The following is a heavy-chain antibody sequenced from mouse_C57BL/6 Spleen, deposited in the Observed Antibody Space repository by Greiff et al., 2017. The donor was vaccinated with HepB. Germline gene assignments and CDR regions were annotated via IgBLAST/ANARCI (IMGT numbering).Heavy chain of an antibody. CDR3: RVYGIGSNYLDY. Sequence: VQLQQSGAELAKPGASVKLSCKASGYTFTSYWMHWVKQRPGQGLEWIGYINLSSGYTKYNQKFKDKATLTADKSSSTAYMQLSSLTYEDSSVYYLRVYGIGSNYLDYWGQGTTLTVSS. CDR1: GYTFTSYW. D-gene: IGHD1-1*01. V-gene: IGHV1-7*01. J-gene: IGHJ2*01. CDR2: INLSSGYT.